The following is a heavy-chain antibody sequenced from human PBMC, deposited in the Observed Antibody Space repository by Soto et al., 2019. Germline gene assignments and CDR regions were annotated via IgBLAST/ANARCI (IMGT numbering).Heavy chain of an antibody. J-gene: IGHJ4*02. CDR1: GFTFSSYV. Sequence: GGSLRLSCAASGFTFSSYVMHWVRQAPGKGLEWVAVISYDGSNKYYADSVKGRFTISRDNSKNTLYLQMNSLRAEDTAVYYCAQRPLGGYYFDYWGQGTLVTVSS. D-gene: IGHD3-22*01. V-gene: IGHV3-30*18. CDR2: ISYDGSNK. CDR3: AQRPLGGYYFDY.